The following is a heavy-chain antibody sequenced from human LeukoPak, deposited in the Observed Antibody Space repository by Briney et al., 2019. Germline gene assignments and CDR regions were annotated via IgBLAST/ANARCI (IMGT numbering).Heavy chain of an antibody. CDR3: ASDEEFSWFFY. Sequence: SETLSLTCSVSGYSISRGYSWGWIRQPPGKGLEWIGSMYHSGRTDHNPSLKSRVTTSVDTSKNQLSLKLTSVTAADTAVYYCASDEEFSWFFYWGQGTLVTVSS. CDR2: MYHSGRT. D-gene: IGHD3-10*01. J-gene: IGHJ4*02. V-gene: IGHV4-38-2*02. CDR1: GYSISRGYS.